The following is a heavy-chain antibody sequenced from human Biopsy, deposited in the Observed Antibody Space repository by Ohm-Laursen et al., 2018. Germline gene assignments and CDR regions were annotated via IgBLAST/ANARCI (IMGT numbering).Heavy chain of an antibody. CDR1: GGSLSSYY. D-gene: IGHD3-22*01. CDR3: ARWTPEYDSSRYYLDAFDI. J-gene: IGHJ3*02. Sequence: SETLSLTCTVSGGSLSSYYWSWIRQPAGKGLEWIGRIYSSGSTNYNPPLKSRVTLSMDTSKRQFSLKLSFVTAADTAVYYCARWTPEYDSSRYYLDAFDIWGQGTKVTVSS. CDR2: IYSSGST. V-gene: IGHV4-4*07.